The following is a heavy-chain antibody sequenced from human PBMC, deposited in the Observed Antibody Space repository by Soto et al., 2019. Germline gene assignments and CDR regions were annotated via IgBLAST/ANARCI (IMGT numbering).Heavy chain of an antibody. CDR1: GFTFSSYG. CDR3: ARADSGYAHGYYYYGMAV. Sequence: GGSLRLSCAASGFTFSSYGMHWVRQAPGKGLEWVSAISTSGDSTYYADSVKGRFTISRDNAKNSLYLQMNSLRAEDTAVYYCARADSGYAHGYYYYGMAVWGQGTTVTVSS. J-gene: IGHJ6*02. CDR2: ISTSGDST. D-gene: IGHD5-12*01. V-gene: IGHV3-21*01.